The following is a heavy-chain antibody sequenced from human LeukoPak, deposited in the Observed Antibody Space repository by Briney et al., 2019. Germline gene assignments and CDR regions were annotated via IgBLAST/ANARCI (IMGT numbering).Heavy chain of an antibody. J-gene: IGHJ4*02. CDR2: ISYDGSNK. D-gene: IGHD6-19*01. V-gene: IGHV3-30*18. CDR3: AKEVSPSSRYSSGWAFDY. CDR1: EFTFSSYG. Sequence: PGRSLRLSCAASEFTFSSYGMHWVRQAPGKGLEWVAVISYDGSNKYYADSVKGRFTISRDNSKNTLYLQMNSLRAEDTAVYYCAKEVSPSSRYSSGWAFDYWGQGTLVTVSS.